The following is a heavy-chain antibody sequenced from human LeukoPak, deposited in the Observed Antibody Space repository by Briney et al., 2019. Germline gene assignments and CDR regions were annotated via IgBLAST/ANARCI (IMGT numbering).Heavy chain of an antibody. J-gene: IGHJ6*02. CDR2: ISGSGVYT. CDR3: AREKITMIVVVITTAMSPYGMDV. V-gene: IGHV3-23*01. CDR1: GFIFSKYA. Sequence: PGGSLRLSCGASGFIFSKYAMSWVRQAPGKGLEWVSAISGSGVYTYYADSVKGRFTISRDNSKNTLYLQMNSLRAEDTAVYYCAREKITMIVVVITTAMSPYGMDVWGQGTTVTVSS. D-gene: IGHD3-22*01.